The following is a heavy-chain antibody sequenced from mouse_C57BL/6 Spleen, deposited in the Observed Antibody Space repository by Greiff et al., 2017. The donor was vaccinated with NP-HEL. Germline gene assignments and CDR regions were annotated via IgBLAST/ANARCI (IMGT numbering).Heavy chain of an antibody. J-gene: IGHJ1*03. CDR2: INPNNGGP. Sequence: VQLQQSGPELVKPGASVKISCKASGSTFTDYYMTWVKQSHGTSLEWIGYINPNNGGPSYNQTFQGKATLTVDKSSSTAYMELRSLTSEDSAVYYCARDYSHYWYFDVWGTGTTVTVSS. V-gene: IGHV1-26*01. CDR3: ARDYSHYWYFDV. CDR1: GSTFTDYY. D-gene: IGHD2-12*01.